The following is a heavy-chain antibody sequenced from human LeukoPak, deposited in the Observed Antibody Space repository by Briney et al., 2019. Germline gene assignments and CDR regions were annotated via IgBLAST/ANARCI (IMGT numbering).Heavy chain of an antibody. Sequence: GGSLRLSCAASGFTFSDYYMSWIRQAPGKGLEWVSVKGRFTISRDNAKNSLYLQMNSLRAEDTAVYYCARGFRFPDAWGKGTTVTVSS. J-gene: IGHJ6*04. V-gene: IGHV3-11*04. CDR3: ARGFRFPDA. CDR1: GFTFSDYY. D-gene: IGHD2-21*01.